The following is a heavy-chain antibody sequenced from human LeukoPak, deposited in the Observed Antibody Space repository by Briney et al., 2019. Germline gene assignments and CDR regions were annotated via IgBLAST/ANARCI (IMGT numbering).Heavy chain of an antibody. CDR2: ISYDGSNK. Sequence: GGSLRLSCVASGFPFSSYWMTWVRQAPGKGLEWVAVISYDGSNKYYADSVKGRFTISRDNSKNTLYLQMNSLRAEDTAVYYCARGEYCSSTSCSHRSYYYYGMDVWGQGTTVTVSS. J-gene: IGHJ6*02. CDR1: GFPFSSYW. V-gene: IGHV3-30-3*01. CDR3: ARGEYCSSTSCSHRSYYYYGMDV. D-gene: IGHD2-2*01.